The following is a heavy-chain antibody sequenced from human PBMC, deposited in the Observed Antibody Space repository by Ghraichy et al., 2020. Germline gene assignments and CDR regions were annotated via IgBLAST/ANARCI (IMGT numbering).Heavy chain of an antibody. CDR1: GGSISSSSYY. D-gene: IGHD3-22*01. CDR2: IYYSGST. CDR3: ASQPLSSGNYFDY. Sequence: SETLSLTCTVSGGSISSSSYYWGWIRQPPGKGLEWIGSIYYSGSTYYNPSLKSRVTISVDTSKNQFSLKLSSVTAADTAVYYCASQPLSSGNYFDYWGQGTLVTVSS. J-gene: IGHJ4*02. V-gene: IGHV4-39*01.